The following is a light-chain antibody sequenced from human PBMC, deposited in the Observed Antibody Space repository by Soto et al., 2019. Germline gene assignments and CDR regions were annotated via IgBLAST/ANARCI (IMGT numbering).Light chain of an antibody. CDR1: SSDVGGYNY. Sequence: QSVLTQPAAVSGSPGQSITISCTGTSSDVGGYNYVSWYQHHPGKAPKLMIYDVTNRPSGISNRFSGSKSGNTASLTISGLQAEDEADYYCSSYTTSPSPQWVFAGGTKLTVL. J-gene: IGLJ3*02. CDR3: SSYTTSPSPQWV. CDR2: DVT. V-gene: IGLV2-14*01.